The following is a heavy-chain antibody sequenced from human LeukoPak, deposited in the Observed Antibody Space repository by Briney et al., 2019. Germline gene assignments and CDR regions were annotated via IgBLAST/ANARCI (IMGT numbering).Heavy chain of an antibody. Sequence: GGSLRLSCAASGFTFSSYEMNWVRQAPGKGLEWVSYISSSGSTIYYADSVKGRFAISRDNAKNSLYLQMNSLRAEDTAVYYCARVGFGELSDWGQGTLVTVSS. CDR1: GFTFSSYE. J-gene: IGHJ4*02. CDR3: ARVGFGELSD. CDR2: ISSSGSTI. D-gene: IGHD3-10*01. V-gene: IGHV3-48*03.